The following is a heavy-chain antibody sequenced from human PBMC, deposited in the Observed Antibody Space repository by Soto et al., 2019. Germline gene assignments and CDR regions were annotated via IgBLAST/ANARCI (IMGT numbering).Heavy chain of an antibody. CDR3: AKGSIEYSASVDY. J-gene: IGHJ4*02. D-gene: IGHD1-26*01. V-gene: IGHV3-23*01. CDR2: ISGRGGSS. CDR1: GFSFSSYA. Sequence: EVQLLESGGGLIQPGGSLRLSCPASGFSFSSYAMMWVRQAPGKGLEWVSVISGRGGSSYFADSAKGRFTISRDNSKNMLYLEMNSLRAEDTAIYFCAKGSIEYSASVDYWGQGTLVIVSS.